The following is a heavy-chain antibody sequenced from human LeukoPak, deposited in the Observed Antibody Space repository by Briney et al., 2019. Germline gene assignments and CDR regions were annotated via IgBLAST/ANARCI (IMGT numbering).Heavy chain of an antibody. CDR1: GFTFSSYE. D-gene: IGHD6-13*01. J-gene: IGHJ6*02. V-gene: IGHV3-23*01. CDR3: AKYSSNWDYYFYYYGMDV. Sequence: PGGSLRLSCAASGFTFSSYEMNWVRQAPGKGPEWVSAISGSGGRTYYADSVKGRFTISRDNYKNTLYMQMNSLRAEDTAVYYCAKYSSNWDYYFYYYGMDVWGQGTTVTVSS. CDR2: ISGSGGRT.